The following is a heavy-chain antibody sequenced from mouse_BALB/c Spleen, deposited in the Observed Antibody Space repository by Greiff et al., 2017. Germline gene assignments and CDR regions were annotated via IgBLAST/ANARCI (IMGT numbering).Heavy chain of an antibody. CDR1: GYTFTSYT. V-gene: IGHV1-4*01. D-gene: IGHD2-3*01. Sequence: VKLVESGAELARPGASVKMSCKASGYTFTSYTMHWVKQRPGQGLEWIGYINPSSGYTNYNQKFKDKATLTADKSSSTAYMQLSSLTSEDSAVYYCARIYDGYYAHAMDYWGQGTSVTVSS. CDR2: INPSSGYT. J-gene: IGHJ4*01. CDR3: ARIYDGYYAHAMDY.